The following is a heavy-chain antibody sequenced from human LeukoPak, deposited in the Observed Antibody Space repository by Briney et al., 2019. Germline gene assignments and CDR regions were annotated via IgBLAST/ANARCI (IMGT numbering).Heavy chain of an antibody. CDR2: IKEDGSEK. CDR1: GFTFTSYW. J-gene: IGHJ5*02. D-gene: IGHD1-26*01. V-gene: IGHV3-7*01. Sequence: PGGSLRLSCAASGFTFTSYWMTWVRQAPGTGLELVANIKEDGSEKYYVDHVKGRFTISRDNAKNSLYLQMNSLRAEDTAVYYCVYGGSYYVAWGQGTLVTVSS. CDR3: VYGGSYYVA.